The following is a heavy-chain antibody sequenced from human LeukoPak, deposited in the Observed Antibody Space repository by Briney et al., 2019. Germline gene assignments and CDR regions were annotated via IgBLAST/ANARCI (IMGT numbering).Heavy chain of an antibody. Sequence: PGGSLRLSCVASGFMFSDYAMSWVRQAPGKGLEWVSSISSSGGTTFYADSVKGRFTISRDLFKKTVHLEMKAMRAEDTAVYYCARGAVGHTPYYFEYWGQGTLVTVSS. CDR2: ISSSGGTT. CDR3: ARGAVGHTPYYFEY. CDR1: GFMFSDYA. V-gene: IGHV3-23*01. D-gene: IGHD1-26*01. J-gene: IGHJ4*02.